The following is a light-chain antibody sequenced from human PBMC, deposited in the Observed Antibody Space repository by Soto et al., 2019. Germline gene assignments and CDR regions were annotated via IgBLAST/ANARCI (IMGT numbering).Light chain of an antibody. CDR1: QSVSSSY. CDR3: QQYNNWPPGT. J-gene: IGKJ1*01. CDR2: GAS. V-gene: IGKV3-20*01. Sequence: SVCTQSPCSLSLSPGERATLSCRASQSVSSSYLAWYQQKPGQAPRLLIYGASSRATGIPDRFSGSGSGTEFTLTISSLQSEDFAVYYCQQYNNWPPGTFGQGTKVDIK.